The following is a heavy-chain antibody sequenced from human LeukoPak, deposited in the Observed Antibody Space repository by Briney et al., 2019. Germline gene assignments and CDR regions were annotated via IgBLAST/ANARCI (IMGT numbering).Heavy chain of an antibody. Sequence: SETLSLTCTVSGGSISSSSYYWSWIRQPPGKGLEWIGEINHSGSTNYNPSLKSRVTISVDTSKNQFSLKLSSVTAADTAVYYCARGRSIAAAGTGVDYWGQGTLVTVSS. V-gene: IGHV4-39*07. CDR2: INHSGST. CDR3: ARGRSIAAAGTGVDY. J-gene: IGHJ4*02. D-gene: IGHD6-13*01. CDR1: GGSISSSSYY.